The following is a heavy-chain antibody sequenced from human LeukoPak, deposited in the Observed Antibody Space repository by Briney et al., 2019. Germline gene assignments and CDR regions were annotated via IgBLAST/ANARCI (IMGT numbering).Heavy chain of an antibody. Sequence: GGSLRLSCAASGFTFSSYAMHWVRQAPGKGLEWVAVISYDGSNKYYADSVKGRFTISRDNSKNTLYLQMNSLRAEDTAVYYCARSSSYYDYVWGSYRYSDFDYWGQGTLVTVSS. CDR2: ISYDGSNK. CDR3: ARSSSYYDYVWGSYRYSDFDY. CDR1: GFTFSSYA. V-gene: IGHV3-30-3*01. D-gene: IGHD3-16*02. J-gene: IGHJ4*02.